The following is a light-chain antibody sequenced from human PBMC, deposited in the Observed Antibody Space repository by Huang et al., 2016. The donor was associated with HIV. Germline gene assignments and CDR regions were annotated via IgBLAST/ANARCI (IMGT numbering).Light chain of an antibody. Sequence: EIVLTQSPATLSFSPGERATLSCRASESVSSDLAWYQQKPGQAPRLVIYDASSRATGIPARFSGSGSGTDFTLTISSLEPEDFAVYYCQQRSNWPYTFAQGTILDIK. CDR2: DAS. CDR3: QQRSNWPYT. CDR1: ESVSSD. V-gene: IGKV3-11*01. J-gene: IGKJ2*01.